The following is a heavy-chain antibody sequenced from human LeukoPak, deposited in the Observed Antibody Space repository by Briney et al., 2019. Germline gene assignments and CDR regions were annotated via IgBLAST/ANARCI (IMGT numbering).Heavy chain of an antibody. CDR2: IYYGGST. CDR3: ARAYSSGWYSFWLAP. V-gene: IGHV4-59*08. D-gene: IGHD6-19*01. CDR1: GGSISSYY. Sequence: SETLSLTCTVSGGSISSYYWSWIRQPPGKGLEWIGYIYYGGSTNYNTSVKRRVTISVDTSKNQFSLKLSSVTAADTAVYYCARAYSSGWYSFWLAPWGQSTRLTVSS. J-gene: IGHJ5*02.